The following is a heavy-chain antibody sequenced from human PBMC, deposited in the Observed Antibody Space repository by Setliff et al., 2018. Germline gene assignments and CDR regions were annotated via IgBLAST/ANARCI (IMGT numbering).Heavy chain of an antibody. CDR2: IYYSGST. CDR1: GGSISSSSYY. V-gene: IGHV4-39*07. CDR3: ARLRGAFDY. D-gene: IGHD3-16*01. Sequence: KSSETLSLTCTVSGGSISSSSYYWGWIRQPPGKGLEWIGSIYYSGSTYYNPSLESRVTISVDTSKNQFSLRLNSATAADTAVYYCARLRGAFDYWGQGTLVTVSS. J-gene: IGHJ4*02.